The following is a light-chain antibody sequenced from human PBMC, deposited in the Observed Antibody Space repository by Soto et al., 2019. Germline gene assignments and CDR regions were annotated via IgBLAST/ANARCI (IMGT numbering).Light chain of an antibody. Sequence: DIQMTQSPSTLSASVGDRVTITCRASQTISSWLAWYQQKPGKAPKLLIYKASTLKSGVPSRFSGSGSGTDFTLTISSLQPEDVAIYYCQHYNSYSEAFGQGTKVDIK. V-gene: IGKV1-5*03. CDR1: QTISSW. CDR3: QHYNSYSEA. CDR2: KAS. J-gene: IGKJ1*01.